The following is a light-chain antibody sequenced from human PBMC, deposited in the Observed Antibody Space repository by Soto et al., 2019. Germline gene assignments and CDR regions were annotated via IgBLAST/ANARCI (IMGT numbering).Light chain of an antibody. CDR2: EVT. J-gene: IGLJ1*01. V-gene: IGLV2-14*01. CDR3: SSWTKTSAHYV. Sequence: VLTQPASVSGSPGQSIAISCTGTSSDVGGFNYVSWYQQHPGKAPKLLIYEVTYRPSGVSHRFSGSKSGNTASLTISGLQAEDEADYHCSSWTKTSAHYVFGSGTKVTVL. CDR1: SSDVGGFNY.